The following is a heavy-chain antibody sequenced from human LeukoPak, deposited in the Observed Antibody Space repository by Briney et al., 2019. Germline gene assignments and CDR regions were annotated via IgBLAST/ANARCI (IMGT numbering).Heavy chain of an antibody. CDR1: GYTFTGYY. J-gene: IGHJ4*02. CDR2: INPNCGGT. D-gene: IGHD6-13*01. CDR3: AREVAAAGTEYYFDY. V-gene: IGHV1-2*04. Sequence: ASVKVSCKASGYTFTGYYMHWVRQAPGQGLEWMGWINPNCGGTNYAQKFQGWVTMTRDTSISTAYMELSRLRSDDTAVYYCAREVAAAGTEYYFDYWGQGTLVTVSS.